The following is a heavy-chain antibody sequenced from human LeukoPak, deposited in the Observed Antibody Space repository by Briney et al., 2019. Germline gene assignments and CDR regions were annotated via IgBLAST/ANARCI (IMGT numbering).Heavy chain of an antibody. D-gene: IGHD3-3*01. Sequence: PGGSLRLSCAASGFTFSSYWMSWVRHAPGKGLEWVSNMKQDGSEKYYVDSVKGRFTISRDNAKNSLYLQMNSLRAEDTAVYYCAWTNDFWSGYYQYYFDYWGQGTLVTVSS. J-gene: IGHJ4*02. CDR2: MKQDGSEK. CDR3: AWTNDFWSGYYQYYFDY. CDR1: GFTFSSYW. V-gene: IGHV3-7*01.